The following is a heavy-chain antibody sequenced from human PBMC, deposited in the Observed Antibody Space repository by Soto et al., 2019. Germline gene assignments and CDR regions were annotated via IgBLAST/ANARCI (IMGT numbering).Heavy chain of an antibody. CDR2: ISYDGSNK. CDR1: GFPFSSHG. CDR3: AGGQYYFDY. V-gene: IGHV3-30*03. Sequence: QVQLVESGGGVVQPGRSLRLSCAASGFPFSSHGMHWVRQAPGKGPEWVALISYDGSNKYYTDSVKGRFTISRDNSKNTLYLQMSSLRAEDTAVYYCAGGQYYFDYCGQGTLVSVSS. D-gene: IGHD2-15*01. J-gene: IGHJ4*02.